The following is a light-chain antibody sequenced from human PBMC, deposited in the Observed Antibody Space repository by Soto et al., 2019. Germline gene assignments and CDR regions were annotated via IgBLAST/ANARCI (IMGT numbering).Light chain of an antibody. CDR1: SSDVGAYNL. CDR3: CSYAGSRTFV. CDR2: EGS. Sequence: QSALTQPASVSGSPEQWITISCTGTSSDVGAYNLVSWYQQHPGKAPKLIIYEGSKRPSGISHRFSGSKSDNTASLTISGLRAEDEAHYHCCSYAGSRTFVFGGGTQMTVL. V-gene: IGLV2-23*01. J-gene: IGLJ3*02.